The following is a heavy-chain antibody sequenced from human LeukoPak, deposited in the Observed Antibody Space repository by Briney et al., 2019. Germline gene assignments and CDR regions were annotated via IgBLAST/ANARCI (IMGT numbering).Heavy chain of an antibody. CDR2: ISYDGSNK. CDR3: ARDRDYRFFAFDL. V-gene: IGHV3-30*03. D-gene: IGHD4-17*01. Sequence: GRSLRLSCAASGFTFSSYGMHWVRQAPGKGLEWVAVISYDGSNKYYADSVKGRFTVSRDNAKNSLYLQMNSLRGEDTAVYYCARDRDYRFFAFDLWGQGTMVTVSS. CDR1: GFTFSSYG. J-gene: IGHJ3*01.